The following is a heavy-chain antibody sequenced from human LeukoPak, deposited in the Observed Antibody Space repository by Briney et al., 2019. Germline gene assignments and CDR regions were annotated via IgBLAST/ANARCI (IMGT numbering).Heavy chain of an antibody. J-gene: IGHJ2*01. CDR3: ARGPGYSYGRSNWYFDL. D-gene: IGHD5-18*01. V-gene: IGHV4-39*07. CDR1: GGSVSSSSYY. Sequence: SETLSLTCTVSGGSVSSSSYYWGWIRQPPGKGLEWIGSIYYSGSTYYNPSLKSRVTISVDTSKNQFSLKLSSVTAADTAVYYCARGPGYSYGRSNWYFDLWGRGTLVTVSS. CDR2: IYYSGST.